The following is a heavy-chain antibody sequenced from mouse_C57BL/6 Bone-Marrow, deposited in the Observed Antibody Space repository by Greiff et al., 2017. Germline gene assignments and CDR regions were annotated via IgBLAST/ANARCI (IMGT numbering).Heavy chain of an antibody. V-gene: IGHV3-6*01. CDR3: ARGGTTVVATDY. J-gene: IGHJ2*01. Sequence: DVQLQESGPGLVKPSQSLSLTCSVTGYSITSGYYWNWIRQFPGNKLEWMGYISYDGSNNYNPSLKNRISITRDTSKNQFFLKLNSVTTEDTATYYCARGGTTVVATDYWGQGTTLTVSS. CDR1: GYSITSGYY. D-gene: IGHD1-1*01. CDR2: ISYDGSN.